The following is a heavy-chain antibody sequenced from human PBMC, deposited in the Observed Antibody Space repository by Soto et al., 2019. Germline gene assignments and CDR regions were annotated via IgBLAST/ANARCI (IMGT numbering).Heavy chain of an antibody. V-gene: IGHV3-23*01. Sequence: EVQLLESGGGLVQPGGSLRLSCAASGFTFSSYAMSWVRQAPGKGLEWVSAISGSGGSTYYADSVKGRFTISRDNSKNTLYMQMNSLRAEDTAVYYCAKCFDMTTVTTPFDYWGQGTLVTVSS. D-gene: IGHD4-17*01. CDR3: AKCFDMTTVTTPFDY. CDR1: GFTFSSYA. CDR2: ISGSGGST. J-gene: IGHJ4*02.